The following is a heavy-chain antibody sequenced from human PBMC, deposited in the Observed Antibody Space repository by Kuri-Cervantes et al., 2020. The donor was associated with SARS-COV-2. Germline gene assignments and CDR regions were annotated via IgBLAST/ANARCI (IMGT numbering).Heavy chain of an antibody. CDR1: GFTFDDYA. J-gene: IGHJ4*02. V-gene: IGHV3-9*01. CDR3: AKGRYYDTVDY. Sequence: GGSLRLSCAASGFTFDDYAMHWVRQAPGKGLEWVSGISWNSGSIGYADSVKGRFTISRDNAKNSLYLQMNSLRAEDTALYYCAKGRYYDTVDYWGQGTLVTVSS. CDR2: ISWNSGSI. D-gene: IGHD3-22*01.